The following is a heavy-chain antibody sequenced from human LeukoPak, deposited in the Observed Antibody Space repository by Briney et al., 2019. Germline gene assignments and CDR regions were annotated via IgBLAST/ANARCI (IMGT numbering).Heavy chain of an antibody. Sequence: SETLSLTCAVYGGSFRGYYWSWIRQPPGKGLEWIGEINHSGSTNYNPSLKSRVTISVDTSKNQFSLKLSSVTAADTAVYYCARSGEQQLVLVDYWGQGTLVTVSS. V-gene: IGHV4-34*01. D-gene: IGHD6-13*01. CDR3: ARSGEQQLVLVDY. CDR1: GGSFRGYY. J-gene: IGHJ4*02. CDR2: INHSGST.